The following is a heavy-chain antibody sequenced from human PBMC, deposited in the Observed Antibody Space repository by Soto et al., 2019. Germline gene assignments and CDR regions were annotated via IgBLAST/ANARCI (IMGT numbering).Heavy chain of an antibody. CDR3: ARDPQPRSVVVGPIDY. D-gene: IGHD3-22*01. J-gene: IGHJ4*02. V-gene: IGHV3-30-3*01. CDR2: ISYDGSNK. CDR1: GFTFSSYA. Sequence: GGSLRLSCAASGFTFSSYAMHWVRQAPGKGLEWVAVISYDGSNKYYADSVKGRFTISRDNSKNTLYLQMNSLRAEDTAVYYCARDPQPRSVVVGPIDYWGQGTLVTVSS.